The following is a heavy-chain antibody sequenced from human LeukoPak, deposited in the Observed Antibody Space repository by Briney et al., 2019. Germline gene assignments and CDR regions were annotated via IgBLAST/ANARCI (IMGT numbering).Heavy chain of an antibody. Sequence: SETLSLTCAVYGGSFSGYYRSWIRQPPGKGLEWIGEINHSGSTNYNPSLKSRVTISVDTSKNQFSLKLSSVTAADTAVYYCAGISSSTSSVDYWGQGTLVTVSS. CDR3: AGISSSTSSVDY. D-gene: IGHD2-2*01. V-gene: IGHV4-34*01. J-gene: IGHJ4*02. CDR2: INHSGST. CDR1: GGSFSGYY.